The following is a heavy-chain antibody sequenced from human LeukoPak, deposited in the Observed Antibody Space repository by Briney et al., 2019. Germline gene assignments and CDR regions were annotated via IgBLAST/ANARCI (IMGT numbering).Heavy chain of an antibody. J-gene: IGHJ4*02. CDR3: TRDPPGYCSSTSCPPGVY. D-gene: IGHD2-2*01. V-gene: IGHV3-21*03. CDR2: ISSSSSYI. Sequence: GGSLRLSCAASGFTFSSYSMNWVRQAPGKGLEWVSSISSSSSYIYYADSVKGRFTISRDNAKNSLYLQMNSLKTEDTAVYYCTRDPPGYCSSTSCPPGVYWGQGTLVTVSS. CDR1: GFTFSSYS.